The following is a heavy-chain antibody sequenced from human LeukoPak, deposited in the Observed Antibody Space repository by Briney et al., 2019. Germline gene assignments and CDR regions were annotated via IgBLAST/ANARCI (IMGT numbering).Heavy chain of an antibody. D-gene: IGHD5-24*01. CDR2: VCHTGIS. V-gene: IGHV4-59*01. J-gene: IGHJ4*02. Sequence: SETLSLTCTVSGGSISSYCWSWIRQSPGTGLRWIGHVCHTGISNSNPSFKGRVTISVDMSKNQFSLRLSSVTAADTAVYYCARDRDGYNYIDSWGQGTLVTVSP. CDR1: GGSISSYC. CDR3: ARDRDGYNYIDS.